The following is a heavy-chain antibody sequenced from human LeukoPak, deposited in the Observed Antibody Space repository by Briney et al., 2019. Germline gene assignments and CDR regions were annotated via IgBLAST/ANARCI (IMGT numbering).Heavy chain of an antibody. Sequence: GGSLRLSCTGSGFTFGDYGMSWVRQAPGKGLEWVGFIRSKAYGGTTEYAASVEGRFTISRDDSISIAYLQMDSLKTEDTAVYYCATTILRGAVRRDFDCWGQGTLVTVSS. J-gene: IGHJ4*02. CDR3: ATTILRGAVRRDFDC. V-gene: IGHV3-49*04. D-gene: IGHD3-10*01. CDR1: GFTFGDYG. CDR2: IRSKAYGGTT.